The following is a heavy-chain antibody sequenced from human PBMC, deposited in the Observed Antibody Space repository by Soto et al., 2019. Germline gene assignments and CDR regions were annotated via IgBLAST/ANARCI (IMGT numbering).Heavy chain of an antibody. Sequence: SVKGSCKASGGTFSSYAISWVRQAPGQGLEWMGGIIPIFGTANYAQKFQCRXTXTADESTSTAYMELSSLRSEDTAVYYCASPPYDFWSGYPRAGDYYYGMDVWGQGTTVTVSS. V-gene: IGHV1-69*13. D-gene: IGHD3-3*01. J-gene: IGHJ6*02. CDR2: IIPIFGTA. CDR3: ASPPYDFWSGYPRAGDYYYGMDV. CDR1: GGTFSSYA.